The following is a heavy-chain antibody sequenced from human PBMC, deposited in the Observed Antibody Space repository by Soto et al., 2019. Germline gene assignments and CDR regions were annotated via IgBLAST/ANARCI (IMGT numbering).Heavy chain of an antibody. CDR3: ARDNVGYCISTSCSPLELAY. CDR1: GGNISSGCYY. Sequence: PSETMSLTCTVSGGNISSGCYYWSWIRQHPGKGLEWIGYIYYSGSTYYNPSLKSRVTISVDTSKNQFSLKLSSVTAADTAVYYCARDNVGYCISTSCSPLELAYWGQGTLVTVSS. CDR2: IYYSGST. J-gene: IGHJ4*02. V-gene: IGHV4-31*03. D-gene: IGHD2-2*01.